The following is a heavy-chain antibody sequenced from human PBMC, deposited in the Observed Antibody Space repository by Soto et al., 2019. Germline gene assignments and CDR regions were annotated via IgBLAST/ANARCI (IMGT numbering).Heavy chain of an antibody. V-gene: IGHV3-23*01. J-gene: IGHJ4*02. D-gene: IGHD3-22*01. CDR1: EFPFSKYA. CDR2: ISYGGGTT. CDR3: AKNPGYYYDSTGYHFDY. Sequence: RLSCAAPEFPFSKYAMRWGPPAPGKGLEWVSAISYGGGTTYYADSVKGRFTISRDNSKNTLYLQMNSLRAEDTAVYYCAKNPGYYYDSTGYHFDYWGQGTLVTVSS.